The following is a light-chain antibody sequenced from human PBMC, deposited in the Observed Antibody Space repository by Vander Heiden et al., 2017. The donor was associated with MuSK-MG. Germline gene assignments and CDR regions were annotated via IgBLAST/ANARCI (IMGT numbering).Light chain of an antibody. CDR1: SRDVGGYNY. J-gene: IGLJ1*01. CDR2: EVS. V-gene: IGLV2-14*01. CDR3: TSYTSGKTYV. Sequence: QSALAQPASVSRSPGQSITISCTGPSRDVGGYNYVSWYQQHPGNAPKLIIYEVSNRPSGVSNRFSGTKAGTTAVTTTAGLQAEDEAYYYGTSYTSGKTYVFGTGTKLKVL.